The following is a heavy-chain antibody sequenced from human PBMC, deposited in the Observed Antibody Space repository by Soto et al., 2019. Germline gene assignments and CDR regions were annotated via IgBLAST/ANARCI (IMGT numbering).Heavy chain of an antibody. D-gene: IGHD3-10*01. CDR3: AIASYNRRTDFDH. CDR1: GFTFSSCA. V-gene: IGHV3-23*01. Sequence: EVQVLESGGGLVQPGGSLRLSCAASGFTFSSCAMSWVRQAPGKGLEWVSGIGGSGDDTHYAAFVKGRFIISRDNSKNTLYLEINSLSPAYAAVYYCAIASYNRRTDFDHGGQGTLVTVSS. CDR2: IGGSGDDT. J-gene: IGHJ5*02.